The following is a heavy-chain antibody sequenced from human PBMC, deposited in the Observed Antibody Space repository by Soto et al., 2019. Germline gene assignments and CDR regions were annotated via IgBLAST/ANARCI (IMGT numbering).Heavy chain of an antibody. CDR2: ISAYNGNT. J-gene: IGHJ4*02. D-gene: IGHD2-2*01. CDR1: GYTFTSYG. V-gene: IGHV1-18*04. Sequence: ASVKVSCKASGYTFTSYGISWVRQAPGQGLEWMGWISAYNGNTNYAQKLQGRVTMTTDTSTSTAYMELRSLRSDDTAVYYCARDQGAIVVVPAAITYSWGQGTLVTVSS. CDR3: ARDQGAIVVVPAAITYS.